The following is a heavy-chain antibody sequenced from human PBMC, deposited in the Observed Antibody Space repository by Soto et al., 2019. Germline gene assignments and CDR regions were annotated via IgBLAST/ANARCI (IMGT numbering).Heavy chain of an antibody. D-gene: IGHD3-16*01. J-gene: IGHJ4*02. CDR3: TTLMITFGRALARDY. CDR2: IKSKTDGGTT. V-gene: IGHV3-15*07. Sequence: GGSLRLSCAASGFTFSNAWMNWVRQAPGKGLEWVGRIKSKTDGGTTDYAAPVKGRFTISRDDSKNTLYLQMNSLKTEDTAVYYCTTLMITFGRALARDYWGQGTLVTVSS. CDR1: GFTFSNAW.